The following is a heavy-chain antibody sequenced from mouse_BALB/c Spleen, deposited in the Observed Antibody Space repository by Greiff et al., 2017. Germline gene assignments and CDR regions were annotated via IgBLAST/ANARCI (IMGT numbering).Heavy chain of an antibody. V-gene: IGHV1-39*01. CDR2: IDPYYGGT. D-gene: IGHD1-1*01. J-gene: IGHJ4*01. Sequence: EVQLQESGPELEKPGASVKISCKASGYSFTGYNMNWVKQSNGKSLEWIGNIDPYYGGTSYNQKFKGKATLTVDKSSSTAYMQLKSLTSEDSAVYYCARGTATYGSSYYYAMDYWGQGTSVTVSS. CDR1: GYSFTGYN. CDR3: ARGTATYGSSYYYAMDY.